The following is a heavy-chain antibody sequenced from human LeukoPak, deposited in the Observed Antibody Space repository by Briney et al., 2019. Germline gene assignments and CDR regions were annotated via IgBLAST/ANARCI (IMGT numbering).Heavy chain of an antibody. CDR1: GFTFGDYA. CDR3: TRGDGSGIC. CDR2: IRSKAYGGTT. J-gene: IGHJ4*02. Sequence: RSGGSLRLSCTASGFTFGDYAMSWVRQAPGKGLEWVGFIRSKAYGGTTEYAASVKGRFTFSRDDSKSIAYLQMNSLNIEDTAVYYCTRGDGSGICWGQGTLVTVSS. D-gene: IGHD3-22*01. V-gene: IGHV3-49*04.